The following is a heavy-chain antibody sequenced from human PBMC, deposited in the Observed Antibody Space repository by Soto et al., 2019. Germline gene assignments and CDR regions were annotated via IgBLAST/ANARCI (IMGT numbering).Heavy chain of an antibody. D-gene: IGHD4-17*01. CDR1: GGSISNNY. Sequence: SETLSLTCNVSGGSISNNYWTWIWQPAGKGLEWIGRIYSNGRTNFNPSLKSRISMSIDTSKNQFSLKLTSVTAADTAVYYCARSYRDSYEHWGQGTLVTVSS. J-gene: IGHJ1*01. CDR2: IYSNGRT. V-gene: IGHV4-4*07. CDR3: ARSYRDSYEH.